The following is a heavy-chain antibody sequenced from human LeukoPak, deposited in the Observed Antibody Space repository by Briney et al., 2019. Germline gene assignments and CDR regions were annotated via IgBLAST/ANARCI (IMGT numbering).Heavy chain of an antibody. CDR1: GFTFSSYW. D-gene: IGHD4-17*01. CDR2: IKQDGSEK. CDR3: ARALGDYDAFDI. V-gene: IGHV3-7*01. J-gene: IGHJ3*02. Sequence: PGGSLRLSCAASGFTFSSYWISWVRQAPGKGLEWVANIKQDGSEKYYVDSVKGRFTISRDNAKNSLYLQMNSLRAEDTAVYYCARALGDYDAFDIWGQGTMVTVSS.